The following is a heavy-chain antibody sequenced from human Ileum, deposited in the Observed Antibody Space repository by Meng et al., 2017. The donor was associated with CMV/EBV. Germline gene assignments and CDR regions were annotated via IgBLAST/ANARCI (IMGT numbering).Heavy chain of an antibody. CDR2: IDTNTGNP. J-gene: IGHJ4*02. V-gene: IGHV7-4-1*02. CDR1: GSTFTSNN. CDR3: ARDGLSGRYFDY. D-gene: IGHD1-26*01. Sequence: CKTSGSTFTSNNIIWVRQAPGQGPEWMGWIDTNTGNPTYAQGFTGRFVFSLDTSVNTAYLQISSLKAEDTAVYYCARDGLSGRYFDYWGQGTLVTVSS.